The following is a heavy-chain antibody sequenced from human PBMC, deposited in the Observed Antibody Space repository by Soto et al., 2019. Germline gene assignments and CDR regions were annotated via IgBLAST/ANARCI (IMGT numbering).Heavy chain of an antibody. CDR1: GDSVSSNSAA. CDR2: TYYRSKWYN. D-gene: IGHD6-13*01. Sequence: SQTLSLTCDISGDSVSSNSAAWNWIRQSPSRGLEWLGRTYYRSKWYNEYAASVKSRIIINSDTSKNQFSLQLKSVTPEDTAVYYCARDPNFKTAAGPDWFDPWGQGILVTVSS. CDR3: ARDPNFKTAAGPDWFDP. J-gene: IGHJ5*02. V-gene: IGHV6-1*01.